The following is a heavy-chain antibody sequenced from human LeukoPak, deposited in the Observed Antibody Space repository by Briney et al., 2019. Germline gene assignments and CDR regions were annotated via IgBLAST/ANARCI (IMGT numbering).Heavy chain of an antibody. CDR3: AKGVSSSGWYDYYYYMDV. CDR2: ISSSGSTI. Sequence: GGSLRLSCAASGFTFSDYYMSWIRQAPGKGLEWVSYISSSGSTIYYADSVKGRFTISRDNSKNTLYLQMNSLRAEDTAVYYCAKGVSSSGWYDYYYYMDVWGKGTTVTVSS. D-gene: IGHD6-19*01. CDR1: GFTFSDYY. V-gene: IGHV3-11*04. J-gene: IGHJ6*03.